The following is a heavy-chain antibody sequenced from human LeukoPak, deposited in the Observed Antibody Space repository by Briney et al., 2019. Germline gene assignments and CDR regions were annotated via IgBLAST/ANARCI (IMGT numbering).Heavy chain of an antibody. CDR3: ARGRAAYFDY. CDR1: GGSFSGYY. J-gene: IGHJ4*02. V-gene: IGHV4-34*01. Sequence: SETLSLTCAVYGGSFSGYYWGWIRQPPGKGLEWIGEINHSGSTNYNPSLKSRVTISVDTSKNQFSLKLSSVTAADTAVYYCARGRAAYFDYWGQGTLVTVSS. D-gene: IGHD6-13*01. CDR2: INHSGST.